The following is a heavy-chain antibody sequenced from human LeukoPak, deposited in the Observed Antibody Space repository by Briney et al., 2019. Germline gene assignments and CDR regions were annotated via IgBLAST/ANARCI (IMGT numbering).Heavy chain of an antibody. J-gene: IGHJ6*03. Sequence: GGSLRLSCAASGFTFSSYAMHWVRQAPGKGLEWVAVISYDGSNKYYADSVKGRFTISRDNSKNTLYLQMNSLRAEDTAVYYCAREGIANNYYYMDVWGKGTTVTVSS. V-gene: IGHV3-30*04. CDR1: GFTFSSYA. CDR2: ISYDGSNK. D-gene: IGHD6-13*01. CDR3: AREGIANNYYYMDV.